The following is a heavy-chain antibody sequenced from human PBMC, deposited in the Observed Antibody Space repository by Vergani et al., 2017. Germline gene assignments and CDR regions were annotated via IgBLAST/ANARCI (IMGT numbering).Heavy chain of an antibody. J-gene: IGHJ4*02. CDR1: GFTFDDYA. D-gene: IGHD3-3*01. CDR3: AKDIMASYDFWSGSDY. Sequence: EVQLVESGGGLVQPGRSLSLSCAASGFTFDDYAMHWVRQAPGKGREWVSGISWNSGGIGYSDSGKGRFTISRDNAKNSLYLQMNSLGAEDTALYYCAKDIMASYDFWSGSDYWGQGTLVTVSS. V-gene: IGHV3-9*01. CDR2: ISWNSGGI.